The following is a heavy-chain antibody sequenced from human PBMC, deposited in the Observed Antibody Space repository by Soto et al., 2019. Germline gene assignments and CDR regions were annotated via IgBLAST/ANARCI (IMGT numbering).Heavy chain of an antibody. Sequence: GGSLRLSCAASGFTFSSYWMHWVRQAPGKGLAWVSRINSDGSSTSYADSVKGRFTISRDNAKNTLYLQMNSLRAEDTAVYYCARDLATSGHAFDIWGQGTMVTVSS. J-gene: IGHJ3*02. CDR3: ARDLATSGHAFDI. CDR2: INSDGSST. V-gene: IGHV3-74*01. CDR1: GFTFSSYW.